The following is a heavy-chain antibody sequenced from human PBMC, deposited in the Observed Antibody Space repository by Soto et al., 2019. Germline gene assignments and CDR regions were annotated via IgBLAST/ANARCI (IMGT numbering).Heavy chain of an antibody. Sequence: EVQLVESGGGLVQPGGSLRLTCAASGFTISSSYMSWVRQAPGKGLEWVSVIYSVGSTYYADSVKGRFTISRDASRNTLHLQMNSLRAEDTAVYYCARVLRGGYNWIDPRGQGTLVTVSS. CDR3: ARVLRGGYNWIDP. CDR1: GFTISSSY. V-gene: IGHV3-66*01. CDR2: IYSVGST. J-gene: IGHJ5*02. D-gene: IGHD3-16*01.